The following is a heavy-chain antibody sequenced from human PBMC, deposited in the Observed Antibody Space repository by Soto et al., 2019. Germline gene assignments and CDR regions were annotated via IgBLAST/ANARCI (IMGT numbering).Heavy chain of an antibody. J-gene: IGHJ6*02. D-gene: IGHD4-17*01. CDR2: IYYSGST. CDR3: ARTGSDGTTTRPMSYYYGMDV. Sequence: PSETLSLTCTVSGGSISSYYWSWIRQPPGKGLEWIGYIYYSGSTNYNPSLQSRVTITVDTSKNQFSLNLSSVTAADTAVYYCARTGSDGTTTRPMSYYYGMDVWGQGTTVTVPS. V-gene: IGHV4-59*01. CDR1: GGSISSYY.